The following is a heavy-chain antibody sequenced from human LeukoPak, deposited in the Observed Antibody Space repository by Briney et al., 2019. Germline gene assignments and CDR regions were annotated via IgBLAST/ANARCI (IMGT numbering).Heavy chain of an antibody. J-gene: IGHJ4*02. CDR2: IFPSGGEI. V-gene: IGHV3-23*01. CDR1: GFTFSTFA. D-gene: IGHD2-8*02. CDR3: ATYRQVLLPFES. Sequence: GGSLRLSCAASGFTFSTFAMIWVRQPPGKGLEWVSSIFPSGGEIHYADSVRGRFTISRDNSKSTLSQQMNSLRAEDTAIYYRATYRQVLLPFESWGQGTLVTVSS.